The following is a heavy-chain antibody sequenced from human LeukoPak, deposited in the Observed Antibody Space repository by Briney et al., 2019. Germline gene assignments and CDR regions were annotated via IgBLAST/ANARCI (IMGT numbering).Heavy chain of an antibody. D-gene: IGHD2-2*01. CDR3: AREYCSSTSCYLESAFEI. J-gene: IGHJ3*02. Sequence: GASVKVSCKAAGGTFSSYAISWVRQAPGQGREWMGGIIPIFGTANYAQKFQGRVTITADESTSTAYMELSSLRSEDTAVYYCAREYCSSTSCYLESAFEIWGQGTMVTVSS. CDR2: IIPIFGTA. CDR1: GGTFSSYA. V-gene: IGHV1-69*13.